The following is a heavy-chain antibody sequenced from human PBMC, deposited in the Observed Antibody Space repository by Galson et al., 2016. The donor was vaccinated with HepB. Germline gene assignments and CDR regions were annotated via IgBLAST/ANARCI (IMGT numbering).Heavy chain of an antibody. D-gene: IGHD2-21*02. CDR2: IKQDGSDK. J-gene: IGHJ4*02. CDR1: GFSQFTFTSYW. CDR3: ATLAVTHPEDY. Sequence: SLRLSRAASGFSQFTFTSYWMSWVRQAPGKGLEWVASIKQDGSDKYYLDSVKGRFTISRDNTEKSLFLQLDNLRAEDTAVYYCATLAVTHPEDYWGQGTLVTVSS. V-gene: IGHV3-7*03.